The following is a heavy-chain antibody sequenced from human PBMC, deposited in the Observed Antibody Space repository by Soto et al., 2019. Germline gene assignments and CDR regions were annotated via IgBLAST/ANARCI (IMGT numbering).Heavy chain of an antibody. D-gene: IGHD6-19*01. CDR1: GGSISGGDYY. CDR3: ARDIGGWYVRYFDY. J-gene: IGHJ4*02. V-gene: IGHV4-30-4*01. Sequence: PSETQCLTCTVSGGSISGGDYYWSWISQPPGKGLEWIGYIYYSGSTYYNPSLKSRVTISVDTSKNQFSLKLSSVTAADTAVYYCARDIGGWYVRYFDYWGQGTLVTVSS. CDR2: IYYSGST.